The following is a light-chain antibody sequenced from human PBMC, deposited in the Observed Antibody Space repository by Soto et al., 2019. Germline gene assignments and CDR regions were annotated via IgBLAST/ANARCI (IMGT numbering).Light chain of an antibody. J-gene: IGKJ5*01. CDR3: QQSSSSPIT. CDR1: QSVSSSY. Sequence: EIVLTESPGTLSLSPGERATLSCRASQSVSSSYLAWYQQKPCQVPRLLMYAASSRATGIPDRFSGSGSGTDFTLTISRLEAEDFAVYYCQQSSSSPITFGQGTRLEIK. V-gene: IGKV3-20*01. CDR2: AAS.